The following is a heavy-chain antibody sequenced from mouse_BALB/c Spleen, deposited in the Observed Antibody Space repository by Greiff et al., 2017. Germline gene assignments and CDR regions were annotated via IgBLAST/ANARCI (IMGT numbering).Heavy chain of an antibody. CDR1: GYTFTSYW. CDR3: ASGRWLLRYAMDY. V-gene: IGHV1S126*01. D-gene: IGHD2-3*01. CDR2: IDPSDSET. Sequence: SGPELEKPGASVKISCKASGYTFTSYWMNWVKQRPGRGLEWIGRIDPSDSETHYNQKFKDKATLTVDKSSSTAYIQLSSLTSEDSAVYYCASGRWLLRYAMDYWGQGTSVTVSS. J-gene: IGHJ4*01.